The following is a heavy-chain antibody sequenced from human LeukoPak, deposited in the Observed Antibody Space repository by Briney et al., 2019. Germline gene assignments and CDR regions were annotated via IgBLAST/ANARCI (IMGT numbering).Heavy chain of an antibody. V-gene: IGHV6-1*01. D-gene: IGHD1-26*01. J-gene: IGHJ4*02. CDR1: AHTPSLTPGS. CDR2: TYYSSKWYN. Sequence: SQTLSVSRALAAHTPSLTPGSINWIRQSPSRGLEWLGRTYYSSKWYNDYAVSVNGRIAINPDTSKNQFSLRLNPVTPEDTAVYLSEWEGVGASMDNWGQGTLVTVSS. CDR3: EWEGVGASMDN.